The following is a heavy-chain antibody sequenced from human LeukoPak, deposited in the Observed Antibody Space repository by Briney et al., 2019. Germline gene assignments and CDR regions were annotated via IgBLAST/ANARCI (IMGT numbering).Heavy chain of an antibody. CDR2: IKKDGSEK. CDR3: ASSTFRYFQH. J-gene: IGHJ1*01. Sequence: PGGSLRLSCAASGFTFSSYWMSWVRQAPGKGREWVANIKKDGSEKYYVDSVKGRFTISRDNAKNSLYLQMNSLRAEDTAVYYCASSTFRYFQHWGQGTLVTVSS. V-gene: IGHV3-7*01. D-gene: IGHD2/OR15-2a*01. CDR1: GFTFSSYW.